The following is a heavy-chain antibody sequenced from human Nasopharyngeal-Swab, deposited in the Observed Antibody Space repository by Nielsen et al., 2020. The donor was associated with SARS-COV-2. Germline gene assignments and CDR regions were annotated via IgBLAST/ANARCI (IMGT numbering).Heavy chain of an antibody. CDR2: ISYDGSNK. D-gene: IGHD4-17*01. CDR3: AREVGDYATYFDY. V-gene: IGHV3-30*03. J-gene: IGHJ4*02. CDR1: GFTFSSYG. Sequence: GGSLRLSCAASGFTFSSYGMHWVRQAPGKGLEWVAVISYDGSNKYYADSVKGRFTISRDNSKNTLYLQMNSLRAEDTAVYYCAREVGDYATYFDYWGQGTLVTVSS.